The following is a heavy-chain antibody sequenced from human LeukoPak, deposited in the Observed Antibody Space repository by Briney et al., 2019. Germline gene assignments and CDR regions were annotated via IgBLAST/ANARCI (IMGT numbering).Heavy chain of an antibody. CDR2: IDPSDSYT. Sequence: GESLRISCKGSGYNFISYWISWVRQMPGKGLEWMGNIDPSDSYTNYSPSFQGHVTISADKSISTAYLQWSSLKASDTAIYYCARLNRGYDPSPYWGQGTLVTVSS. CDR3: ARLNRGYDPSPY. CDR1: GYNFISYW. J-gene: IGHJ4*02. D-gene: IGHD5-12*01. V-gene: IGHV5-10-1*01.